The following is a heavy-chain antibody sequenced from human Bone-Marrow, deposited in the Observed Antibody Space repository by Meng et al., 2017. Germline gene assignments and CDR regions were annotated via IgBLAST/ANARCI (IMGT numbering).Heavy chain of an antibody. CDR2: INWNGVST. V-gene: IGHV3-20*04. CDR3: AGDNGNDGYDY. Sequence: GESLKISCAASGFTFDHYGMNWVRQAPGKGLEWVSGINWNGVSTNYGDSVKGRFTISRDNAKKSLYLQMNSLRAEDTARYYCAGDNGNDGYDYWGQGTVVTVSS. J-gene: IGHJ4*02. D-gene: IGHD1-20*01. CDR1: GFTFDHYG.